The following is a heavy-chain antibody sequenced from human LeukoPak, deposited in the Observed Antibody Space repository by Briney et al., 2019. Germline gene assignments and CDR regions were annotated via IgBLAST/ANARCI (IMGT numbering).Heavy chain of an antibody. CDR3: ARVGPTTRIIDY. V-gene: IGHV3-9*01. J-gene: IGHJ4*02. D-gene: IGHD1-26*01. CDR2: ISWNSGYI. CDR1: GFPYENYA. Sequence: AGGSLSLFCAVSGFPYENYAMHWVRQAPGEGLGLLSIISWNSGYIGYADSVKGRFTISRDNSKTTLYLQMDSLRAEDTAVYCCARVGPTTRIIDYRGQGTLVTVSS.